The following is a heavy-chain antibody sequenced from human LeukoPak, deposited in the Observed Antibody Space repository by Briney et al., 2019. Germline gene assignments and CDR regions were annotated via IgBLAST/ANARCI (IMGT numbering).Heavy chain of an antibody. CDR3: VGGSYKTLFDY. CDR2: IYTSGST. D-gene: IGHD1-26*01. Sequence: SETLSLTCTVSGGSISSYYWSWIRQPPGKGLEWIGYIYTSGSTNYNPSLKSRVTISVDTSKNQFSLKLSSVTAADTAVYYCVGGSYKTLFDYWGQGTLVTVSS. V-gene: IGHV4-4*09. CDR1: GGSISSYY. J-gene: IGHJ4*02.